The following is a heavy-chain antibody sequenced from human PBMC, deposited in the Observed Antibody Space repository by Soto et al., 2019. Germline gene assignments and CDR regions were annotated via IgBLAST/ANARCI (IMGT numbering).Heavy chain of an antibody. CDR2: VSTFNDNR. V-gene: IGHV1-18*01. D-gene: IGHD3-22*01. J-gene: IGHJ3*01. Sequence: QVQLVQSGAEVKNPVSSVKVSCKASGYTFTNYGLTWVRQAPGQVLEWMGWVSTFNDNRNYAQKLQGRVTLTTDTSTNTAYMELRSLRSDDTAVYYCAKDSSGYSLGDDAFDVWGQGTMVIVSS. CDR1: GYTFTNYG. CDR3: AKDSSGYSLGDDAFDV.